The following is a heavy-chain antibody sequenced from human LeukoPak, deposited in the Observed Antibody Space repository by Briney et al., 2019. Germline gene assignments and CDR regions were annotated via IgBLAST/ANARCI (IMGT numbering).Heavy chain of an antibody. J-gene: IGHJ3*02. D-gene: IGHD3-22*01. CDR1: GYSINTNSY. CDR3: ARWLGKGFDM. CDR2: SHHGGNT. V-gene: IGHV4-38-2*01. Sequence: SETLSLACSVSGYSINTNSYWAWIRQPPGKGLEWIGSSHHGGNTYYHPSLKSRVTISIDTPENQFSLELYSVTAADTAVYYCARWLGKGFDMWGQGTVVTVSS.